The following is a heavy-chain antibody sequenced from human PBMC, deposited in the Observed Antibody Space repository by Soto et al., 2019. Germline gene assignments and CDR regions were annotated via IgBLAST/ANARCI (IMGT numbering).Heavy chain of an antibody. Sequence: HPGGTLRLSCSASGFTFSRHAMHRVRQSPGKGLEWVVDMSYDGRTTHYSNSVRGRFTISRDNSKNTLHLQMSSLRTEDTALYYCGRGRASTTFYALDVWGQGTTVTVSS. D-gene: IGHD2-2*01. V-gene: IGHV3-30*04. CDR2: MSYDGRTT. CDR1: GFTFSRHA. J-gene: IGHJ6*02. CDR3: GRGRASTTFYALDV.